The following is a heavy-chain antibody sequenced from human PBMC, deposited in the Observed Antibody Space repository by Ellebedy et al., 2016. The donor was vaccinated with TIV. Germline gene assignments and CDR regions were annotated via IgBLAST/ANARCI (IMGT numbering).Heavy chain of an antibody. J-gene: IGHJ4*02. CDR2: IRSKAYVGTT. CDR3: TRSGSFDY. CDR1: GFTFSNYW. Sequence: GESLKISCAASGFTFSNYWMNWVRQAPGKGLEWVGFIRSKAYVGTTEYAASVKGRFTVSRDDSKSIAYLQMNSLKTEDTAVYYCTRSGSFDYWGQGTLVTVSS. V-gene: IGHV3-49*04. D-gene: IGHD1-26*01.